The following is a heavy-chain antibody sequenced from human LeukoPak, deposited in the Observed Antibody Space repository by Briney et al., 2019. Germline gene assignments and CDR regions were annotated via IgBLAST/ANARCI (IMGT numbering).Heavy chain of an antibody. CDR1: GGSFSGYY. CDR2: INHSGST. J-gene: IGHJ5*02. V-gene: IGHV4-34*01. CDR3: AREGRYYYGSGSPENWFDP. D-gene: IGHD3-10*01. Sequence: SETLSLTCAVYGGSFSGYYWSWIRQPPGKGLEWIGEINHSGSTNYNPSLKSRVTISVDTSKNQFSLKLSSVTAADTAVYYCAREGRYYYGSGSPENWFDPWGQGTLVTVSS.